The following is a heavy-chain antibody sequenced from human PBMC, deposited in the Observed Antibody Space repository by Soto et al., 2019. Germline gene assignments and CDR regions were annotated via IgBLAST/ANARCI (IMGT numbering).Heavy chain of an antibody. CDR2: ISSTGSNI. CDR3: ARDSCRNTSCAANY. V-gene: IGHV3-48*02. Sequence: EVQLVESGGGLVQPGGSLRLSCAASEFTFSTYSMNWVRQAPGKGLEWISYISSTGSNIYYADSVKGRFTIARDNARNSLNLQMNSQRDEDTAVYYCARDSCRNTSCAANYWGQGTLVTVSS. D-gene: IGHD2-2*01. CDR1: EFTFSTYS. J-gene: IGHJ4*02.